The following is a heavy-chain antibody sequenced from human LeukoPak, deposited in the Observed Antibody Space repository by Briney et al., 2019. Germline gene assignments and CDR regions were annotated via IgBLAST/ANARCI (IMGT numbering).Heavy chain of an antibody. Sequence: PSETLSLTCTVSGGSISSYYWSWIRQPAGKGLEWIGRIYTSGSTNYNPSLESRVTMSVDTSKNQFSLKLSSVTAADTAVYYCARVRRGSGSRGAFDIWGQGTMVTVSS. J-gene: IGHJ3*02. CDR3: ARVRRGSGSRGAFDI. CDR1: GGSISSYY. V-gene: IGHV4-4*07. D-gene: IGHD3-10*01. CDR2: IYTSGST.